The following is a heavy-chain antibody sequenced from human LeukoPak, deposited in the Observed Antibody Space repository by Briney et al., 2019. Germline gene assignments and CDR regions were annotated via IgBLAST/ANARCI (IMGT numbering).Heavy chain of an antibody. D-gene: IGHD5-12*01. CDR3: TGRGGGYEFDY. CDR2: ISGSGGGT. Sequence: PGGSLRLSCAASGFTFSSYAMSWVRQAPGKGLEWVSAISGSGGGTYYADSVKGRFTISRDNSKNTLYLQMNGLRTEDTAIYFCTGRGGGYEFDYWGQGTLVTVSS. V-gene: IGHV3-23*01. CDR1: GFTFSSYA. J-gene: IGHJ4*02.